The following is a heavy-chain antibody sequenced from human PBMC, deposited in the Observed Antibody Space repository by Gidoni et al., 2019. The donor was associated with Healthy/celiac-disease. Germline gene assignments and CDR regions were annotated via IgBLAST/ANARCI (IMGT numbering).Heavy chain of an antibody. D-gene: IGHD4-17*01. CDR3: ARDVYGDTPYNWFDP. J-gene: IGHJ5*02. CDR2: IYYSGST. CDR1: GGSISSGGYY. V-gene: IGHV4-31*03. Sequence: QVQLQESGPGLVKPSQTLSLTCTVSGGSISSGGYYWSWIRQHPGKGLEWIGYIYYSGSTYYNPSLKSRVTISVDTSKNQFSLKLSSVTAADTAVYYCARDVYGDTPYNWFDPWGQGTLVTVSS.